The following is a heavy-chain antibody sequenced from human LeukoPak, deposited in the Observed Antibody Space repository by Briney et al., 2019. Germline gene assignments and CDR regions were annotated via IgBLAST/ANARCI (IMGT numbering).Heavy chain of an antibody. CDR2: FSGSGGST. CDR1: GFTFSSYA. D-gene: IGHD6-19*01. CDR3: ARGSSGWYFYYYYMDV. Sequence: HPGGSLRLSCAASGFTFSSYAMSWVRQAPGKGLEWVSAFSGSGGSTYYADSVKGRFTISRDNSKNTLYLQMNSLRAEDTAVYYCARGSSGWYFYYYYMDVWGKGTTVTISS. V-gene: IGHV3-23*01. J-gene: IGHJ6*03.